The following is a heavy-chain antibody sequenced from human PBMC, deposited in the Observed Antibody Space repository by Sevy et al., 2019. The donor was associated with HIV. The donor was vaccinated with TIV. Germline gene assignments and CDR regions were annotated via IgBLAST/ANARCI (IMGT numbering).Heavy chain of an antibody. CDR3: TRWKAAQSIFDY. D-gene: IGHD6-13*01. CDR2: LKSDVYGGTV. V-gene: IGHV3-49*04. Sequence: GGSLRLSCTASGFTCGDYCMSWVRQAPGKGLEWVAFLKSDVYGGTVDHAASVRGRFVISRDDSNTIAYLQMNDLKTEDTGVYYCTRWKAAQSIFDYWGQGALVTVSS. J-gene: IGHJ4*02. CDR1: GFTCGDYC.